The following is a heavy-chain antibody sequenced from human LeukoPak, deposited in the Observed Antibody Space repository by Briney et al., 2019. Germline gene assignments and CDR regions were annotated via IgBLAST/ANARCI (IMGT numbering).Heavy chain of an antibody. CDR2: IYTSGST. Sequence: SQTLSLTCTVSGGSISSGSYYWSWIRQPAGKGLEWIGRIYTSGSTNYNPSLKSRVTISVDTSKNQFSLKLSSVTAADTAVYYCARHNKRDGSYYADYWGQGTLVTVSS. CDR1: GGSISSGSYY. CDR3: ARHNKRDGSYYADY. D-gene: IGHD1-26*01. V-gene: IGHV4-61*02. J-gene: IGHJ4*02.